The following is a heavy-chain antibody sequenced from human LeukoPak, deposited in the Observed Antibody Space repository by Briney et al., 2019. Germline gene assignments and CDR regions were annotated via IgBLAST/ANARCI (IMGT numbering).Heavy chain of an antibody. Sequence: ASVKVSCKASGGTFSSYAISWVRQAPGQGLEWMGWISAYNGNTNYAQKLQGRVTMTTDTSTSTAYMELRSLRSDDTAVYYCARVQIMITFGGVIVPPTLFDYWGQGTLVTVSS. CDR1: GGTFSSYA. V-gene: IGHV1-18*01. CDR3: ARVQIMITFGGVIVPPTLFDY. J-gene: IGHJ4*02. D-gene: IGHD3-16*02. CDR2: ISAYNGNT.